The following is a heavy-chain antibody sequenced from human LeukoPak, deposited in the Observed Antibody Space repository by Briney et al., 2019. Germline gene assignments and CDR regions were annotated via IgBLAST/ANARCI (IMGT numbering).Heavy chain of an antibody. CDR1: GFTFSSYA. Sequence: GGSLRLSCAASGFTFSSYAMSWVRQAPGKGLEWVSAISGSGGSTYYADSVKGRFTIPRDNSKNTLYLQMNSLRAEDTAVYYCAKDRVGQQLHFDYWGQGTLVTVSS. J-gene: IGHJ4*02. CDR2: ISGSGGST. D-gene: IGHD6-13*01. CDR3: AKDRVGQQLHFDY. V-gene: IGHV3-23*01.